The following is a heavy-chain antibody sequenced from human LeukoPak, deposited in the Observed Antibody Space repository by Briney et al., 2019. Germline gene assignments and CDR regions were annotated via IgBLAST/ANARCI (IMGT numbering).Heavy chain of an antibody. V-gene: IGHV4-30-4*08. J-gene: IGHJ5*02. Sequence: SETLSLTCTVSGASTTTTTHYWSWLRQHPGKGPEWIAYIYYDAGAYYNPSLASRVTISLDSSANQFSLRLSSVTAADTAVYYCARGNWNYKNWFDPWGQGTLVTVSS. CDR3: ARGNWNYKNWFDP. CDR2: IYYDAGA. D-gene: IGHD1-7*01. CDR1: GASTTTTTHY.